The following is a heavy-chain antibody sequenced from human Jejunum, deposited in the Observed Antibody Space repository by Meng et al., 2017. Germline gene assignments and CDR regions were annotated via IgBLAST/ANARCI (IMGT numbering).Heavy chain of an antibody. CDR3: AREWSGSYRHFDY. J-gene: IGHJ4*02. CDR1: GGSISTSDW. CDR2: IHHSGST. D-gene: IGHD1-26*01. V-gene: IGHV4-4*02. Sequence: VQPPASGPGLLKPSGPLSLTCAVSGGSISTSDWWSWVRQPPGKGLEWIGEIHHSGSTNYNPSLKSRVTISVDKSKNQFSLKLNSVTAADTAVYYCAREWSGSYRHFDYWGQGTLVTVSS.